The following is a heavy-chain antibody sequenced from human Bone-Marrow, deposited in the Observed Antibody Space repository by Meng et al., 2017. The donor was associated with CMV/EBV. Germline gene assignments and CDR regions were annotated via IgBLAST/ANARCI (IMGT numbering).Heavy chain of an antibody. J-gene: IGHJ6*02. CDR3: SVTATPYYYYGMDV. CDR2: IYSGGSK. D-gene: IGHD2-15*01. V-gene: IGHV3-66*02. CDR1: GFTVSSNY. Sequence: GGSLRLSCAASGFTVSSNYMSWVRQAPGKGLEWVSAIYSGGSKYYADSVKGRFTISRDNSKNTLYPQMNSLRAEDTAVYYCSVTATPYYYYGMDVWGQGTTVTVSS.